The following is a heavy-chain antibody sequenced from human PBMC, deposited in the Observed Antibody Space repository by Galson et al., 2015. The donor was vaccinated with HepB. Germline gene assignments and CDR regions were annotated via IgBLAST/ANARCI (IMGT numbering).Heavy chain of an antibody. Sequence: TLSLTCTVSGGSISSGGYYWSWIRQHPGKGLEWIGYIYYSGSTYYNPSLKSRVTISVDTSKNQFSLKLSSVTAADTAVYYCARGHIVVVVGGYSEYYFDYWGQGTLVTVSS. J-gene: IGHJ4*02. CDR1: GGSISSGGYY. V-gene: IGHV4-31*03. CDR3: ARGHIVVVVGGYSEYYFDY. D-gene: IGHD2-15*01. CDR2: IYYSGST.